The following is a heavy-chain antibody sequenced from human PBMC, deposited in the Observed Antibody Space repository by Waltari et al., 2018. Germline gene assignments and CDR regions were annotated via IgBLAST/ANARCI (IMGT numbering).Heavy chain of an antibody. J-gene: IGHJ4*02. Sequence: QLQLQESGPGLVKPSGTLSLICAVSGDSMSTSDYWSWVRQPPGKGLEWIGQVSGDGKTNYNPSFASRVTMSLDTSTYHFALKLTSATAADTALYYCARDRGRGLYLDTWGQGTLVTVSP. D-gene: IGHD1-1*01. V-gene: IGHV4-4*02. CDR2: VSGDGKT. CDR3: ARDRGRGLYLDT. CDR1: GDSMSTSDY.